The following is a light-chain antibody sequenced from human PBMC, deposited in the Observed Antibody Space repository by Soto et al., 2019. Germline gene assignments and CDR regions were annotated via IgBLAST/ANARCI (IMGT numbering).Light chain of an antibody. CDR1: QSVGRD. CDR3: QQYNDWPFT. V-gene: IGKV3-15*01. J-gene: IGKJ4*01. Sequence: ERGRRQSPGTLSVAPVERATLSCRASQSVGRDLAWYQQKPGQAPRLLIYGASTWATGIPASFSGSGSGAEFTLTISSLQSEDFAVYYCQQYNDWPFTFGGGTKVDI. CDR2: GAS.